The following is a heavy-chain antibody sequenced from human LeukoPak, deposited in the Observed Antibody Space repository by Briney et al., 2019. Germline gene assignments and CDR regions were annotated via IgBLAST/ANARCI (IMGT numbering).Heavy chain of an antibody. D-gene: IGHD3-22*01. V-gene: IGHV3-30*02. CDR2: IRYDGSNK. J-gene: IGHJ2*01. CDR1: GFTFSSHW. CDR3: AKPSLYYYDTSGYYRYWYFDL. Sequence: GGSLRLSCTASGFTFSSHWMHWVRQAPGKGLEWVAFIRYDGSNKYYVDSVKGRFTISRDNSKNTLYLQMNSLRAEDTAVYYCAKPSLYYYDTSGYYRYWYFDLWGRGTLVTVSS.